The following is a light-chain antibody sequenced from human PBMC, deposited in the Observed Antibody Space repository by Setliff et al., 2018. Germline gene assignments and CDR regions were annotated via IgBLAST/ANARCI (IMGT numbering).Light chain of an antibody. J-gene: IGLJ1*01. CDR3: CSYAGSYTSLYV. CDR2: DVS. V-gene: IGLV2-11*01. Sequence: GSPGQSVTISCTGTSSDVGGYNYVSWYQQHPGKAPKLIIYDVSKRPSGVPDRFSGSKSGNTASLTISGLQAEDEADYYCCSYAGSYTSLYVFGTGTKVTVL. CDR1: SSDVGGYNY.